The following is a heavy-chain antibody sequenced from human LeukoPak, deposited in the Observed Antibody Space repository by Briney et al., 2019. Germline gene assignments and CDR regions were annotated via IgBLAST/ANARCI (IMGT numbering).Heavy chain of an antibody. CDR1: GGSISSGDYY. V-gene: IGHV4-30-4*01. D-gene: IGHD5-24*01. Sequence: PSQTLSLTCTVSGGSISSGDYYWSWIRQPPGKGLEWIGYIHYSGSTYYNPSLKSRVTISVDTSKNQFSLKLSSVTAADTAVYYCARGVWGEMATTFGYWGQGTLVTVSS. CDR2: IHYSGST. CDR3: ARGVWGEMATTFGY. J-gene: IGHJ4*02.